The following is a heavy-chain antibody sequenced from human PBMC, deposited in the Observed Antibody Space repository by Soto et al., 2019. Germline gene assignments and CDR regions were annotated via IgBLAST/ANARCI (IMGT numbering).Heavy chain of an antibody. CDR1: GFTFSSYA. CDR2: ISSNGGST. CDR3: VKDRGTSSSWYLSWFDP. Sequence: QHGGCLRLSCSASGFTFSSYAMHWVRQAPGKGLEYVSAISSNGGSTYYADSVKGRFTISRDNSKNTLYLQMSSLRAEDTAVYYCVKDRGTSSSWYLSWFDPWGQGTLVTVSS. D-gene: IGHD6-13*01. J-gene: IGHJ5*02. V-gene: IGHV3-64D*08.